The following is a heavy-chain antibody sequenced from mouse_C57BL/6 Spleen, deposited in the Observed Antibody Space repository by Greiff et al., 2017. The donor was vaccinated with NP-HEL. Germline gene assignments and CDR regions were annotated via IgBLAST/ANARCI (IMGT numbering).Heavy chain of an antibody. CDR2: IYPGSGST. CDR1: GYTFTSYW. J-gene: IGHJ1*03. CDR3: ARSTTVDWYFDF. D-gene: IGHD1-1*01. Sequence: VQLQQPGAELVKPGASVKMSCKASGYTFTSYWITWVKQRPGQGLEWIGDIYPGSGSTNYNEKFKSKATLTVDTSSSTAYMQLSSLTSEDSAVYYCARSTTVDWYFDFWGTGTTVTVSS. V-gene: IGHV1-55*01.